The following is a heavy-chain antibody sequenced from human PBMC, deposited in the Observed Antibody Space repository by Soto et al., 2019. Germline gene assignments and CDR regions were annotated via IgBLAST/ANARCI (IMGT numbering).Heavy chain of an antibody. Sequence: ASVKVSCKASGYTFTSYGISWVRQAPGQGPEWMGWISAYNGNANYAQKLQGRVTMTTDTSTSTAYMELRSLRSDDTAVYYCASTYSSGWYPLDYWGQGTLVTVSS. CDR3: ASTYSSGWYPLDY. D-gene: IGHD6-19*01. V-gene: IGHV1-18*01. J-gene: IGHJ4*02. CDR2: ISAYNGNA. CDR1: GYTFTSYG.